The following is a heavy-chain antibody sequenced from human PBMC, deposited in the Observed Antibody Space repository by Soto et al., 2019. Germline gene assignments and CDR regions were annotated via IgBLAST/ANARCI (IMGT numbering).Heavy chain of an antibody. J-gene: IGHJ4*02. CDR1: GASFSGYS. CDR3: ATGKIRYLTE. CDR2: INPSGST. V-gene: IGHV4-34*01. D-gene: IGHD3-9*01. Sequence: PSETLSLPCAVYGASFSGYSWSWLRQPPARGLEWIGDINPSGSTKYNPSLESRVSISVDTSKNQFSLNLSSVTAADTAVYYCATGKIRYLTEWGQGTLVTAPQ.